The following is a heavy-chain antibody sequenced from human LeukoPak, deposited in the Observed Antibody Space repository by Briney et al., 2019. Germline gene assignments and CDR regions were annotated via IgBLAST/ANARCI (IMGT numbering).Heavy chain of an antibody. V-gene: IGHV4-59*12. Sequence: SETLSLTCTVSGGSMNTYYWSWIRQTPGKGLEWIGYVYSSGSTNYNPSLKSRVTMSVDTSKNQFSLKLSSVTAADTAVYYCARGEQWPTTGAAFDIWGQGTMVTVSS. CDR3: ARGEQWPTTGAAFDI. J-gene: IGHJ3*02. CDR2: VYSSGST. D-gene: IGHD6-19*01. CDR1: GGSMNTYY.